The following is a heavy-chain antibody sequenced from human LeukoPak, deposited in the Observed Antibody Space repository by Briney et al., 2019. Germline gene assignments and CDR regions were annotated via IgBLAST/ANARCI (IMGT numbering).Heavy chain of an antibody. V-gene: IGHV3-30*03. J-gene: IGHJ6*02. Sequence: GGSLRLSCAASGFTFSSYGMHWVRQAPGKGLEWVAVISYDGSNKYYADSVKGRFTISRDNSKNTLYLQMNSLRAEDAAVYYCAIGYCSGGSCPNYYGMDVWGQGTTVTVSS. D-gene: IGHD2-15*01. CDR2: ISYDGSNK. CDR3: AIGYCSGGSCPNYYGMDV. CDR1: GFTFSSYG.